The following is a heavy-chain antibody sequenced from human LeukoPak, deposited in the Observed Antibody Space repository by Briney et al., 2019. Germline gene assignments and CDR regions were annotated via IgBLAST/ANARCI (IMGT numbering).Heavy chain of an antibody. J-gene: IGHJ6*02. CDR3: ARDKVYDSSGYESYYYGMDV. D-gene: IGHD3-22*01. CDR2: ISGYSGDT. V-gene: IGHV1-18*01. Sequence: ASVRVSCKASGYTFNSYGISWVRQAPGQGLEWVGWISGYSGDTNYAQKIQGRVTMTTDTSTSTAYMELRSLRSDDTAVYYCARDKVYDSSGYESYYYGMDVWGQGTTVTVSS. CDR1: GYTFNSYG.